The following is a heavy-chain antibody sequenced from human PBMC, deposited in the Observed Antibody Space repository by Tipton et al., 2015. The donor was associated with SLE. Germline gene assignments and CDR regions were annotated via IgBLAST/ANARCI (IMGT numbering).Heavy chain of an antibody. Sequence: SLRLSCAASGFSFDRYAMNWVRQAPGKGLGWVSGISGSGDSTYSGDSVKGRFTISRDNSKKTLYLQMNSLRAEDTAVYYCAKDPHHSDIFTTYYFDYWGQGSLVTVSS. V-gene: IGHV3-23*01. CDR3: AKDPHHSDIFTTYYFDY. J-gene: IGHJ4*02. CDR2: ISGSGDST. D-gene: IGHD3-9*01. CDR1: GFSFDRYA.